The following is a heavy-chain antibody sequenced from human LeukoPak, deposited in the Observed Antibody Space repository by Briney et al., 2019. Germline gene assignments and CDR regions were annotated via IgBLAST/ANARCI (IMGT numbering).Heavy chain of an antibody. D-gene: IGHD5-18*01. CDR1: GGSITSTTYY. CDR2: IYCSGST. CDR3: ARGSPHNSYGRYYYYYYMDV. J-gene: IGHJ6*03. V-gene: IGHV4-39*07. Sequence: SETLSLTCTVSGGSITSTTYYWGWIRQPPGKGLEWIGSIYCSGSTYYNPSLKSRVTISVDTSKNQFSLKLSSVTAADTAVYYCARGSPHNSYGRYYYYYYMDVWGKGTTVTISS.